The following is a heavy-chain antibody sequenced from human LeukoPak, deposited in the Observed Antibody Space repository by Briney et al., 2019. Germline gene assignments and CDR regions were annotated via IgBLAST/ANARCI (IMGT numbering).Heavy chain of an antibody. V-gene: IGHV3-23*01. D-gene: IGHD1-26*01. CDR1: GFTFSNAW. CDR3: GKNRYSGSLSPFDI. J-gene: IGHJ3*02. Sequence: GGSLRLSCAASGFTFSNAWMNWVRQAPGKGLEWVSAISGGGGNTYYADSVKGRFTISRDNSKNTLYLQMNSLRAEDTAVYYCGKNRYSGSLSPFDIWGQGTMVTVSS. CDR2: ISGGGGNT.